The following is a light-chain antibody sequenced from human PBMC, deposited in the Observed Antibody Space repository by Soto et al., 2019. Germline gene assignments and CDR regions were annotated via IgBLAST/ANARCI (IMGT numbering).Light chain of an antibody. CDR3: LQDYNYPLT. V-gene: IGKV1-5*03. CDR2: KAS. Sequence: IQMIPSPSSLTGSVVDRVPITCLASQTISSWLAWYQQKPGKAPKLLIYKASTLKSGVPSRFSGSGSGTDFTLTISSLQPEDFATYYCLQDYNYPLTFGGGTKVEIK. CDR1: QTISSW. J-gene: IGKJ4*01.